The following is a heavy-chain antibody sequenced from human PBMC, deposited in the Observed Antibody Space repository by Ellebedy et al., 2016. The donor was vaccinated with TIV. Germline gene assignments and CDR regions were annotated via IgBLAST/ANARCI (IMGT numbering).Heavy chain of an antibody. Sequence: SGPTLVXPTQTLTLTCTFSGFSFSTSRMSVSWIRQPPGKALEWLARIDWDDDKFYSTSLMTRLTISKDTSKDQVVLTMTNMDPVDTATYYCARISSGWSLDIWGLGTMVIVSS. CDR3: ARISSGWSLDI. D-gene: IGHD6-19*01. V-gene: IGHV2-70*04. J-gene: IGHJ3*02. CDR2: IDWDDDK. CDR1: GFSFSTSRMS.